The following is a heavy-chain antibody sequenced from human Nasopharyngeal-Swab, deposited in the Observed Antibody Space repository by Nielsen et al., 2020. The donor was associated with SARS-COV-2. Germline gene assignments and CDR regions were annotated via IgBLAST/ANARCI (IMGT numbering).Heavy chain of an antibody. V-gene: IGHV3-43*02. CDR1: GFTFDDYA. CDR3: ATELLDPYYDFWSGYYGTFDY. CDR2: ISGDGVST. J-gene: IGHJ4*02. D-gene: IGHD3-3*01. Sequence: GGSLRLSCAASGFTFDDYAMHWVRQAPGKGLEWVSLISGDGVSTYYADSVKGRFTISRDNSKNSLYLQMNSLRTEDTALYYCATELLDPYYDFWSGYYGTFDYWGQGTLVTVSS.